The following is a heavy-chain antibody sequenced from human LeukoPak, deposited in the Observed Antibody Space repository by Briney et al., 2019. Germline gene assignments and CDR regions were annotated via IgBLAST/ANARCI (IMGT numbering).Heavy chain of an antibody. J-gene: IGHJ3*02. CDR1: GFTVSSNY. D-gene: IGHD3-10*01. CDR2: IYSGGST. CDR3: AREDIMVGGAFDI. V-gene: IGHV3-53*01. Sequence: GGSLRLSCAASGFTVSSNYMSWVRQAPGKGLEWVSVIYSGGSTYYADSVKGRFTISRDNSKNTLYLQMNSQRAEDTAVYYCAREDIMVGGAFDIWGQGTMVTLSS.